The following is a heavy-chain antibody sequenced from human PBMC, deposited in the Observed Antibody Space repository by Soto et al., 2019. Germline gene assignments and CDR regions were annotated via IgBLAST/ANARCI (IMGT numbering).Heavy chain of an antibody. CDR1: GGSISSNSYY. J-gene: IGHJ4*02. CDR3: ARHSPDFDWLSQFDY. CDR2: IYYSGTT. D-gene: IGHD3-9*01. Sequence: PSETLSLTCTVSGGSISSNSYYWAWIRQPPGKGLEWIGNIYYSGTTYYNPSLKSRVTLSIDTSKNQLSLKLSSVTAADTAVYYCARHSPDFDWLSQFDYWGQGTLVTVSS. V-gene: IGHV4-39*01.